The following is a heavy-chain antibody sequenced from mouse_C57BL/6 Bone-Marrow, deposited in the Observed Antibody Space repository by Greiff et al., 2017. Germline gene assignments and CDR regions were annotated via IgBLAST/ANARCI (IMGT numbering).Heavy chain of an antibody. V-gene: IGHV5-17*01. CDR1: GFTFSDYG. Sequence: DVQLQESGGGLVKPGGSLKLSCAASGFTFSDYGMHWVRQAPEKGLEWVAYISSGSSTIYYADTVKGRFTISRDNAKNTLFLQMTSLRSEDTAMYYCARTTTVVATGRYFDYWGQGTTLTVSS. J-gene: IGHJ2*01. CDR2: ISSGSSTI. CDR3: ARTTTVVATGRYFDY. D-gene: IGHD1-1*01.